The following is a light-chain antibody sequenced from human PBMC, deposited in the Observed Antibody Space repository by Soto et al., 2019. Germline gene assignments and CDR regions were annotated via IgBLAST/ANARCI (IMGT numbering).Light chain of an antibody. Sequence: EIVLTQSPGTLSLSPGERATLSCRASQSLSTNYLAWYQRKPGQAPRLLIYGASSRATDSPRRFSGSGSGTDFTLTITRLEPEDFAVYYCQQYGDSPPTFGQGTKV. V-gene: IGKV3-20*01. CDR2: GAS. CDR3: QQYGDSPPT. J-gene: IGKJ1*01. CDR1: QSLSTNY.